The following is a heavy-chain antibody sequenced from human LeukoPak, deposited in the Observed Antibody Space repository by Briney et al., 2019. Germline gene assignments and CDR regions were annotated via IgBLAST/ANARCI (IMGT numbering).Heavy chain of an antibody. Sequence: GGSLRLSCAASGFTFSSYSMNWVRQAPGKGLEWVSSISSSSSYIYYADSVKGRFTISRDNAKNSLYLQMNSLRAEDTAVYYCARDPPNPTVRGGTHRWGQGTLVTVSS. CDR2: ISSSSSYI. D-gene: IGHD4-17*01. CDR1: GFTFSSYS. CDR3: ARDPPNPTVRGGTHR. V-gene: IGHV3-21*01. J-gene: IGHJ4*02.